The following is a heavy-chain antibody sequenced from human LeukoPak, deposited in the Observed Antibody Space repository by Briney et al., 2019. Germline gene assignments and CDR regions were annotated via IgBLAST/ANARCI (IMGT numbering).Heavy chain of an antibody. CDR1: GFTFSIYS. V-gene: IGHV3-48*04. Sequence: PGGSLRLSCAASGFTFSIYSMNWVRQAPGKGLEWVSSISHSGSTIYYADSVKGRFTISRDNAKNSLYLQMNSLRAEDTAVYYCARKGWQFDYWGQGTLVSVSS. J-gene: IGHJ4*02. D-gene: IGHD6-19*01. CDR3: ARKGWQFDY. CDR2: ISHSGSTI.